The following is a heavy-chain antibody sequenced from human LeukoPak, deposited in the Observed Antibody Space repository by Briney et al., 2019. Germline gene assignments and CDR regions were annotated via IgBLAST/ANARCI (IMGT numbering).Heavy chain of an antibody. Sequence: SETLSLTCAVYGGAFSGYYWSWIRQPPGKGLEWIGEINHSGSTNYNPSLKSRVTISVDTSKNQFSLKLSSVTAADTAVYYCARERRSRGGYWSHPPAYFDYWGQGTLVTVSS. J-gene: IGHJ4*02. CDR1: GGAFSGYY. D-gene: IGHD3-22*01. V-gene: IGHV4-34*01. CDR2: INHSGST. CDR3: ARERRSRGGYWSHPPAYFDY.